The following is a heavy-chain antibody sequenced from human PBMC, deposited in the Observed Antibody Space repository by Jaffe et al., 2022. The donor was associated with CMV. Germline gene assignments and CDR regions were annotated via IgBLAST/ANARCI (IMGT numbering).Heavy chain of an antibody. Sequence: EVQLVESGGGLVKPGGSLRLSCAASGFTFSSYSMNWVRQAPGKGLEWVSSISSSSSYIYYADSVKGRFTISRDNAKNSLYLQMNSLRAEDTAVYYCARKLNRGAYDAFDIWGQGTMVTVSS. CDR1: GFTFSSYS. CDR3: ARKLNRGAYDAFDI. CDR2: ISSSSSYI. V-gene: IGHV3-21*01. J-gene: IGHJ3*02. D-gene: IGHD3-10*01.